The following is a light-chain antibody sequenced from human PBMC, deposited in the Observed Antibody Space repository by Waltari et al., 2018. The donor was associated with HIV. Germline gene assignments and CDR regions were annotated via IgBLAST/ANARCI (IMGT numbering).Light chain of an antibody. CDR2: QAD. CDR3: ATWDDNLNAYV. V-gene: IGLV1-36*01. J-gene: IGLJ1*01. CDR1: NYNIKKFD. Sequence: QYVLTQPPSVSGAHGQRVTISCSGGNYNIKKFDVSWYQHLPGKAPKLLIYQADVAPSVVSDRFSGFKSGPSASLAISGLLSEDEADYYCATWDDNLNAYVFGTGTTVTAL.